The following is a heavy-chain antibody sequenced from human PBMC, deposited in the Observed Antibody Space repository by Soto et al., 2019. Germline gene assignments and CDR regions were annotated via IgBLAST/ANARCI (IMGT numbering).Heavy chain of an antibody. CDR1: GFTFSIYA. Sequence: QVHLVESGGGVVQPGKPLRLSCVASGFTFSIYAMHWVRQAPGKGLEWVAGTSSDGSDKYYADSVKGRFTISRDNFKNTLYLQMNRLQPEDKAMYYCPRNPNYNILTAVSYFDHWGQGTLVNVSS. V-gene: IGHV3-30-3*01. CDR2: TSSDGSDK. J-gene: IGHJ4*02. CDR3: PRNPNYNILTAVSYFDH. D-gene: IGHD3-9*01.